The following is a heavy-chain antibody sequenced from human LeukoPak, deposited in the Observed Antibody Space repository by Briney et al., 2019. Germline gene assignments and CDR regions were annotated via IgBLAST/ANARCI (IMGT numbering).Heavy chain of an antibody. CDR3: ARGGSRNSGYYYGMDV. CDR2: INHSGST. Sequence: PSDTLSLTCALYGRSFSGYYWSWIRLPPGKGREWIGEINHSGSTNYNPSLKSRVTISVDTSKNQFSLKLSSVTAADTAVYYCARGGSRNSGYYYGMDVWGKGTTVTVSS. J-gene: IGHJ6*04. CDR1: GRSFSGYY. V-gene: IGHV4-34*01.